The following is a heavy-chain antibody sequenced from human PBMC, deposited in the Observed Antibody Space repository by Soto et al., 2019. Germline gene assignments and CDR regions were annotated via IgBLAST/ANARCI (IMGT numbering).Heavy chain of an antibody. D-gene: IGHD4-4*01. CDR3: AREATVTKGDGNFDY. J-gene: IGHJ4*02. V-gene: IGHV3-72*01. CDR2: TRNKANSYTT. CDR1: GFTFSDHY. Sequence: GGSLRLSCAASGFTFSDHYMDWVRQAPGKGLEWVGRTRNKANSYTTEYAASVKGRFTISRDDSKNSLYLQMNSLKTEDTAVYYCAREATVTKGDGNFDYWGQGTLVTVSS.